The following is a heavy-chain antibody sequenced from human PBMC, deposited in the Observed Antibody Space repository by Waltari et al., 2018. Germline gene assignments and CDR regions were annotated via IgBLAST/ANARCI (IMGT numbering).Heavy chain of an antibody. V-gene: IGHV3-48*01. J-gene: IGHJ4*02. Sequence: EVQLVESGGGLVQPGGSLSLSCAASVLTFNGHALNWVRQAPGKGLEWVSYISSSSGAIYYADSVKGRFTISRDNAKNSLYLQMNSLRADDTAVYYCASDPSIGSNLYRYFDFWGQGTLVTVSS. CDR1: VLTFNGHA. CDR3: ASDPSIGSNLYRYFDF. CDR2: ISSSSGAI. D-gene: IGHD2-8*01.